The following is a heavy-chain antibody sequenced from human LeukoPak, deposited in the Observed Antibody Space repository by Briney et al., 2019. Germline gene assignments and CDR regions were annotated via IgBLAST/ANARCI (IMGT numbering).Heavy chain of an antibody. D-gene: IGHD2-15*01. J-gene: IGHJ4*02. V-gene: IGHV3-20*04. Sequence: GGSLRLSCAASGFTFDDYGMSWVPQAPGKGLEWVFGINWNGGSTVYADSVRGRFTIYRDNTKNALYLQMNRLRAEDTAVYYCAREGPGRCSGGSCYDYWGQGTLVTVSS. CDR2: INWNGGST. CDR1: GFTFDDYG. CDR3: AREGPGRCSGGSCYDY.